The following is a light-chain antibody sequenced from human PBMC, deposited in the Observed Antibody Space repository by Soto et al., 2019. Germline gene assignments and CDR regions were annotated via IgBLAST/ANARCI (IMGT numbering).Light chain of an antibody. J-gene: IGLJ2*01. V-gene: IGLV1-47*01. CDR3: AAWDDSLSGL. CDR2: KNN. CDR1: SSNIGSNY. Sequence: QSVLTQPPSASGTPGQRVIISCSGSSSNIGSNYVYWYQQLPGTAPKLLIYKNNRRPSGVPDRFSGSKSGTSASLAISGLRSEDEADYYCAAWDDSLSGLFGGGTKLTVL.